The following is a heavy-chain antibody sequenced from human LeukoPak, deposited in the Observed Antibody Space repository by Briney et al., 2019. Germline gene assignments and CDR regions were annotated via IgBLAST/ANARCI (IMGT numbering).Heavy chain of an antibody. CDR3: ARDTFQPGLIDS. Sequence: GGSLRLSCAASGFNFSRYAMNWVRRAPGKGLEWVSYINTDSSDIHYADSVKGRFTISRDNARNTLYLQLSSLRAEDSAVYYCARDTFQPGLIDSWGQGTLVTVSS. D-gene: IGHD2-2*01. CDR2: INTDSSDI. V-gene: IGHV3-21*05. J-gene: IGHJ4*02. CDR1: GFNFSRYA.